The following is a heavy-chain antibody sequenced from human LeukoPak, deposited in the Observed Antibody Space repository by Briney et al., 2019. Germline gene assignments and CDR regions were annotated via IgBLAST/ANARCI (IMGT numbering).Heavy chain of an antibody. J-gene: IGHJ4*02. D-gene: IGHD6-19*01. V-gene: IGHV3-23*01. CDR1: GFTFNTYA. Sequence: GGSLRLSCAASGFTFNTYAIYWVRQAPGKGLEWVSVICGSGGCTYYADSVKGRFTISRDNSKNTVYLQMNSLTADDTAVYYCAKTTVGYSSGRYPGWPADCWGQGTLVTVSP. CDR2: ICGSGGCT. CDR3: AKTTVGYSSGRYPGWPADC.